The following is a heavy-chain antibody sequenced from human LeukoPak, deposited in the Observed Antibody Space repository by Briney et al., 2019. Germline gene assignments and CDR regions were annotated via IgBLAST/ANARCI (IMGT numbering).Heavy chain of an antibody. CDR1: GESIRGYF. Sequence: PSETLSLTCAIYGESIRGYFWSWIRQPPGKGLEWIGEINHSGYTNYNPSLKSRVTTSVDTSKKQFSLKLNSVTAADTAVYYCARIWPDLWGRGTLVTVSS. V-gene: IGHV4-34*01. J-gene: IGHJ2*01. D-gene: IGHD3-10*01. CDR3: ARIWPDL. CDR2: INHSGYT.